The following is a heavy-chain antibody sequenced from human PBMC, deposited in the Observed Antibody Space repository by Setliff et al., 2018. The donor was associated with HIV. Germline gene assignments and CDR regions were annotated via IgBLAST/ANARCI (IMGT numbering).Heavy chain of an antibody. CDR1: SGSITSRTYY. J-gene: IGHJ3*02. CDR3: ARSKTFYDFWGGYYTHGAFKI. D-gene: IGHD3-3*01. CDR2: IFYSGIT. Sequence: KASETLSLTCTVSSGSITSRTYYWGWIRQPPGKGLEWIGSIFYSGITYYNPSLKSRVSISVDTSKNQFSLNLTSVTAADTAVYYCARSKTFYDFWGGYYTHGAFKIWGLGTMGTVSS. V-gene: IGHV4-39*01.